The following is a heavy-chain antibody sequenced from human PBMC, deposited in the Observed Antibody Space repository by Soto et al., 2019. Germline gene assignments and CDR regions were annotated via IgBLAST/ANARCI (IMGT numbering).Heavy chain of an antibody. V-gene: IGHV1-2*04. J-gene: IGHJ3*02. D-gene: IGHD6-6*01. CDR1: GYTFTGYY. CDR3: ARGGHSSSSDAFDI. CDR2: INPNSGGT. Sequence: GESLKISCKASGYTFTGYYMHWVRQAPGQGLEWMGWINPNSGGTNYAQKFQGWVTMTRDTSISTAYMELSRLRSDDTAMYYCARGGHSSSSDAFDIWGQGTMVTVSS.